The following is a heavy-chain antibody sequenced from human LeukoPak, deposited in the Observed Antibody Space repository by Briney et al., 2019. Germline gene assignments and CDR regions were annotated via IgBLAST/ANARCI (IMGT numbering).Heavy chain of an antibody. J-gene: IGHJ4*02. CDR3: ARFSSGSYDY. CDR2: ISAYNGNT. CDR1: GYTFTGYY. V-gene: IGHV1-18*04. D-gene: IGHD1-26*01. Sequence: GASVKVSCKASGYTFTGYYMHWVRQAPGQGLEWMGWISAYNGNTNYAQKLQGRVTMTTDTSTSTAYMELRSLRSDDTAVYYCARFSSGSYDYWGQGTLVTVSS.